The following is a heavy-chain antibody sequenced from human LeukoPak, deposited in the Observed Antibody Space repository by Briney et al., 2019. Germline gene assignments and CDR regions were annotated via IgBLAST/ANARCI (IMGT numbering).Heavy chain of an antibody. CDR2: IIPIFGIA. CDR3: ARDQGPEYSSSWYDY. V-gene: IGHV1-69*04. D-gene: IGHD6-13*01. Sequence: SVKVSCKASGGTFSSYAISWVRQAPGQGLEWMGRIIPIFGIANYAQKFQGRVTITADKSTSTAYMELSSLRSEDTAVYYRARDQGPEYSSSWYDYWGQGTLVTVSS. CDR1: GGTFSSYA. J-gene: IGHJ4*02.